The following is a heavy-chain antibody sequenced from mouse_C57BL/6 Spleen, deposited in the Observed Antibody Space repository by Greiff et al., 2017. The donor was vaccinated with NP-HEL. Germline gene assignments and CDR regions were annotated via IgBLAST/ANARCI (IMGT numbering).Heavy chain of an antibody. J-gene: IGHJ1*03. CDR3: ARHEVHYGSSFGWYFDV. V-gene: IGHV1-62-2*01. CDR2: FYPGSGSI. Sequence: VQLQQSGAELVKPGASVKLSCKASGYTFTEYPIHWVKQRSGQGLEWIGWFYPGSGSIKYNEKFKDKATLTADKSSSTVYMELSRLTSEDSAVYFCARHEVHYGSSFGWYFDVWGTGTTVTVFS. CDR1: GYTFTEYP. D-gene: IGHD1-1*01.